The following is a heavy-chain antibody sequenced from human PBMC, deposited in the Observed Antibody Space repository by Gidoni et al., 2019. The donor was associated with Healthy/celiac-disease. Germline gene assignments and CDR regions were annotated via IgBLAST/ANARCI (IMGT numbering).Heavy chain of an antibody. CDR3: ARGDYGDYGSYYY. Sequence: QVQLQESGPGLVKPSETLSLTRTVPGGSISSSYWSWIRPPPGKGLEWIGDINYSGSTNYNPSLKSRVTISVDTSKNQCSLKLSSVTAADTAVYYCARGDYGDYGSYYYWGQGTLVTVSS. CDR1: GGSISSSY. V-gene: IGHV4-59*08. CDR2: INYSGST. J-gene: IGHJ4*02. D-gene: IGHD4-17*01.